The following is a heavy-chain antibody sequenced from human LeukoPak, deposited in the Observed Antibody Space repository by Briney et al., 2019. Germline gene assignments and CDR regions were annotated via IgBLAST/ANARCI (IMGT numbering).Heavy chain of an antibody. V-gene: IGHV3-23*01. CDR3: AKSHHVTAIDY. J-gene: IGHJ4*02. CDR2: ISGSGDTT. Sequence: GGSLRLSCAASGFPFSNYGMSWVRQAPGKGLEWVSAISGSGDTTYFADSVKGRFTISRDNSKNTLYLQMNSLRADDTAVYYCAKSHHVTAIDYWGQGTLVTVSS. D-gene: IGHD2-21*02. CDR1: GFPFSNYG.